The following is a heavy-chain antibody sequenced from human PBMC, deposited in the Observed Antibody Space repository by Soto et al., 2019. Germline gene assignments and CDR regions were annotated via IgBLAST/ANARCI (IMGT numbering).Heavy chain of an antibody. CDR2: ISAYNGNT. Sequence: QVQLVQSGAEVKKPGASVKVSCKASGYTFTSYGISWVRQAPGQGLEWMGWISAYNGNTTYAQKLQGRVTMTTDTATSTANMELRSLRSDDTAVYYGATDRGAYSYGGDPLDYWGQGTLVTVSS. V-gene: IGHV1-18*01. CDR3: ATDRGAYSYGGDPLDY. CDR1: GYTFTSYG. D-gene: IGHD5-18*01. J-gene: IGHJ4*02.